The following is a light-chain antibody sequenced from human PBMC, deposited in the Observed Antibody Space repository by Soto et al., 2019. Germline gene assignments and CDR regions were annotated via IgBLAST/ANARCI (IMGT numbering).Light chain of an antibody. CDR3: QQYGVTPPNS. J-gene: IGKJ4*01. V-gene: IGKV3-20*01. Sequence: TGLTQSAGTLSRSPGERATISSGASQIGSSSYLAWFQQKPPQAPTLLIYGASTRATGIPDRFSGSGSATDFTPTISGLEPKDFALYYCQQYGVTPPNSFGGGTIVDIK. CDR1: QIGSSSY. CDR2: GAS.